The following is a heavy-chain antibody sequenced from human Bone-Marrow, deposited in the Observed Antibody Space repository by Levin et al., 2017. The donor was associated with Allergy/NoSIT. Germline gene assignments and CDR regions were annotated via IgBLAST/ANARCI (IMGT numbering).Heavy chain of an antibody. D-gene: IGHD2-2*01. Sequence: PSETLSLTCTVSGGSISSYYWSWIRQPPGKGLEWIGYIYYSGSTNYNPSLKSRVTISVDTSKNQFSLKLSSVTAADTAVYYCARGQTVVVVPAAILYYGMDVWGQGTTVTVSS. V-gene: IGHV4-59*01. J-gene: IGHJ6*02. CDR3: ARGQTVVVVPAAILYYGMDV. CDR1: GGSISSYY. CDR2: IYYSGST.